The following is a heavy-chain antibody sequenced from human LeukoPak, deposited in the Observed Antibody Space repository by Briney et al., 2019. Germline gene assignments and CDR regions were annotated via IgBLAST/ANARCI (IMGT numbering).Heavy chain of an antibody. D-gene: IGHD3-10*01. V-gene: IGHV3-30-3*01. J-gene: IGHJ4*02. CDR1: GFTFSSYA. Sequence: HPGRSLRLSCAASGFTFSSYAMHWVRQAPGKGLEWVAVISYDGSNKYYADSVKGRFTISRDNSKNTLYPQMNSLRAEDTAVYYCARDRSRSMVRGVTDYWGQGTLVTVSS. CDR2: ISYDGSNK. CDR3: ARDRSRSMVRGVTDY.